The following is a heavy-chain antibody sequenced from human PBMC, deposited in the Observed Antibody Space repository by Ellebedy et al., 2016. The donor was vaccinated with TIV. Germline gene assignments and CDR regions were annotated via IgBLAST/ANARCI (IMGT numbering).Heavy chain of an antibody. J-gene: IGHJ4*02. D-gene: IGHD5/OR15-5a*01. CDR2: IYPGDSDA. CDR1: GYIFSTYW. Sequence: PGGSLRLSCEGSGYIFSTYWIGWVRLVPGKGLEWMGFIYPGDSDARYSPSFQGQVTISADKSINTAYLQWSSVRASDTAIYYCVRRSTSGGAPFYFDYWGQGTLVTVSS. CDR3: VRRSTSGGAPFYFDY. V-gene: IGHV5-51*01.